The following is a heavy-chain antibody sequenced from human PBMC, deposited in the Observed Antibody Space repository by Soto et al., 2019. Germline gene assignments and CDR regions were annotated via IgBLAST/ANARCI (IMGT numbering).Heavy chain of an antibody. CDR1: GYTFTSYG. V-gene: IGHV1-18*01. Sequence: QIQLVQSGTEVREPGASVKVSCQASGYTFTSYGIIWVRQAPGKGLELMGWISGYKNNKNYAQKTQPRVTMTTDTSTRTAYMEPRSLISDDTAVYYCARVGAIAPAEGDHWGQGTLVTVSS. J-gene: IGHJ4*02. D-gene: IGHD2-2*02. CDR3: ARVGAIAPAEGDH. CDR2: ISGYKNNK.